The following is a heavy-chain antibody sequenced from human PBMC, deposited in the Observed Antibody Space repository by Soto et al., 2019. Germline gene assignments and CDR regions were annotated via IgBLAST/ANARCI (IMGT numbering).Heavy chain of an antibody. Sequence: SETLSLTCTVSGASISGFYWSWIRKSAGKGLEWIGRIYATGTTDYNPSLKSRVMMSVDTFKKQFSLKLRSVTDADTAVYYCVRDGTKTLRDWFDPWGQVISVTVSS. CDR1: GASISGFY. V-gene: IGHV4-4*07. CDR2: IYATGTT. D-gene: IGHD1-1*01. CDR3: VRDGTKTLRDWFDP. J-gene: IGHJ5*02.